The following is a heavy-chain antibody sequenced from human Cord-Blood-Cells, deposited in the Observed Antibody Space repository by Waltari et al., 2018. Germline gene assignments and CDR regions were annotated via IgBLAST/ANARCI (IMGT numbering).Heavy chain of an antibody. CDR3: ATDCSGGSCYDAFDI. V-gene: IGHV1-24*01. CDR1: GYTLTELS. CDR2: CYPEDGKK. Sequence: QVQLVQSGAEVKKPGASVKVSCKVSGYTLTELSMHWVRQAPGKGLEWMGGCYPEDGKKNYAKKFRGRVPMTDDTSTDTAYMELSSLSSEDTAVYYSATDCSGGSCYDAFDIWGQGTMVTVSS. D-gene: IGHD2-15*01. J-gene: IGHJ3*02.